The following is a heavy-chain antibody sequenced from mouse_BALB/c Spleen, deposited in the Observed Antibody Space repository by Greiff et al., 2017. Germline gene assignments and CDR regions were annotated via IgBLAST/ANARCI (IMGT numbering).Heavy chain of an antibody. Sequence: EVQLVESGGGLVQPGGSRKLSCAASGFTFSSFGLHWVRQAPEKGLEWVAYISSGSSTIYYADTVKGRFTISRDNPKNTLFLQMTSLRSEDTAMYYCARSWDYDGNPWFAYWGQGTLVTVSA. CDR3: ARSWDYDGNPWFAY. V-gene: IGHV5-17*02. CDR1: GFTFSSFG. D-gene: IGHD2-4*01. J-gene: IGHJ3*01. CDR2: ISSGSSTI.